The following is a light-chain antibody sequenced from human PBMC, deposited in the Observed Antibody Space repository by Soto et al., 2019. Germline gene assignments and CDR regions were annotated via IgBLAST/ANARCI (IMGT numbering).Light chain of an antibody. V-gene: IGKV3-15*01. J-gene: IGKJ2*01. Sequence: MVMTQSPATLSVSPGDGATLSCRASQSVGSNLAWFQQKPGQAPRLFIYGASTRATGIPARFSGSGSGTEFTLTISSLQSEDFAVYYCQQYYNWPRTFGQGT. CDR3: QQYYNWPRT. CDR2: GAS. CDR1: QSVGSN.